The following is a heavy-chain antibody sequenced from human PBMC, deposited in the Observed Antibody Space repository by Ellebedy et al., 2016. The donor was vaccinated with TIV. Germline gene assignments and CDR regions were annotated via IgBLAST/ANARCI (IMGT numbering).Heavy chain of an antibody. CDR3: ARNVLGSAFFDY. D-gene: IGHD1-26*01. V-gene: IGHV4-59*01. CDR2: IYYSGST. Sequence: SETLSLXXTVSGGSISSYYWSWIRQPPGKGLEWIGYIYYSGSTNYNPSLKSRVTISVDTSKNQFSLKLSSVTAADTAVYYCARNVLGSAFFDYWGQGTLVTVSS. J-gene: IGHJ4*02. CDR1: GGSISSYY.